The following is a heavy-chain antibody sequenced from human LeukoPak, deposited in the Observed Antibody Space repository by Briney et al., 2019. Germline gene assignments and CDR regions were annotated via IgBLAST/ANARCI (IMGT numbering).Heavy chain of an antibody. CDR2: TYYRSKWYN. CDR1: GDSVSSNSAA. V-gene: IGHV6-1*01. CDR3: AGGGYCSGGSCYSDWFDP. J-gene: IGHJ5*02. Sequence: PSQTLSLTCAISGDSVSSNSAAWHWIRQSPSRGLEWLGRTYYRSKWYNDYAVSVKSRITINPDTSKNQFSLQLNSVTPEDTAVYYCAGGGYCSGGSCYSDWFDPWGQGTLVTVSS. D-gene: IGHD2-15*01.